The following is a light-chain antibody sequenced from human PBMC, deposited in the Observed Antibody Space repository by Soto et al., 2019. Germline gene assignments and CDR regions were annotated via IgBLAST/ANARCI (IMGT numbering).Light chain of an antibody. V-gene: IGLV1-40*01. Sequence: QSVLTQPPSVSGAPGQTVTMSCTGSSSNFGAGYDVHWYQQFRGTAPKLLIYGNKNRPSGVPDRFSGSKSGTSASLAITGLQAEDEADYFCQSYDSGFSGLVFGGGTKVTVL. CDR3: QSYDSGFSGLV. CDR1: SSNFGAGYD. CDR2: GNK. J-gene: IGLJ3*02.